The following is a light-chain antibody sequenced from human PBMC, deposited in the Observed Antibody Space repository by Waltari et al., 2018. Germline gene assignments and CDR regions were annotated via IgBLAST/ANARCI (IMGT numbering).Light chain of an antibody. CDR1: QSVRST. CDR2: GTS. V-gene: IGKV3D-15*01. J-gene: IGKJ1*01. Sequence: IVMTQSPATLSLSPGESATLSCRASQSVRSTFAWFQQKPGQPPRPLIYGTSTRATGIPARFTGSGSGTEFSLTISSLQPEDFATYYCQQYDYLPWTFGQGTRVETK. CDR3: QQYDYLPWT.